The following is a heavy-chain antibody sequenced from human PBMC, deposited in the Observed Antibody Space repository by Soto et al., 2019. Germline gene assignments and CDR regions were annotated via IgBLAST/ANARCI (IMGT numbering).Heavy chain of an antibody. CDR1: GGSISSYY. J-gene: IGHJ4*02. CDR3: ARASGIDYIWGSYRYWDY. CDR2: IYYSGST. V-gene: IGHV4-59*01. Sequence: SSETLSLTCTVSGGSISSYYWSWIRQPPGKGLEWIGYIYYSGSTIYNPSLKSRVTISVDTSKNQFSLKLSSVTAADTAVYYCARASGIDYIWGSYRYWDYWGQGTLVTVSS. D-gene: IGHD3-16*02.